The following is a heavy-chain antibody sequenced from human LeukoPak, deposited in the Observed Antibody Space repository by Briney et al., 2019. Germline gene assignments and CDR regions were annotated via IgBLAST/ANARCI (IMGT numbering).Heavy chain of an antibody. CDR3: ARHGLSGSYFRFDY. CDR2: VYTSGIT. J-gene: IGHJ4*02. V-gene: IGHV4-61*02. Sequence: PSETLSLTCTVSGGSISSASYYWSWIRQPAGKGLEWIGRVYTSGITNYNPSLKSRVTISVDTSKNQFSLKLSSVTAADTAVYYCARHGLSGSYFRFDYWGQGTLVTVSS. CDR1: GGSISSASYY. D-gene: IGHD1-26*01.